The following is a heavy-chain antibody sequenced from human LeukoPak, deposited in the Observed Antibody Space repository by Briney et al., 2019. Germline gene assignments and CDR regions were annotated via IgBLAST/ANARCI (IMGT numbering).Heavy chain of an antibody. Sequence: GGSLRLSCAASGFTFSSYAMSWVRQAPGKGLEWVSAISGSGGSTYYADSVKGRFTISRDNSKNTLYLLMNSLRAEDTAVYYCAKDLGSYGYRTAPDYWGQGTLVTVSS. D-gene: IGHD5-18*01. CDR2: ISGSGGST. CDR1: GFTFSSYA. J-gene: IGHJ4*02. CDR3: AKDLGSYGYRTAPDY. V-gene: IGHV3-23*01.